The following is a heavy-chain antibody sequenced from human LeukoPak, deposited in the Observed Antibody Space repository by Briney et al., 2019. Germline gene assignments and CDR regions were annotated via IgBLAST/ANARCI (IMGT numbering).Heavy chain of an antibody. CDR3: ARGSVVVPALSYNWFDP. V-gene: IGHV1-3*01. J-gene: IGHJ5*02. CDR2: INAGNSNT. D-gene: IGHD2-2*01. CDR1: GYTFTSYA. Sequence: ASVKVSCKASGYTFTSYAMHWVRQAPGQRLEWMGWINAGNSNTKYSQKFQGRVTITRDTSASTAYMELSSLRSEDTAVYYCARGSVVVPALSYNWFDPWGQGTLVTVSS.